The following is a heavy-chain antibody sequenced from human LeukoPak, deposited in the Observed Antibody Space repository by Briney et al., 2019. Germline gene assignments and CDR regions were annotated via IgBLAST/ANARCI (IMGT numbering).Heavy chain of an antibody. J-gene: IGHJ5*02. Sequence: ASVKVSCKASGYTFTGYYMHWVRQAPGQGLEWMGWINPNSGGTNYAQKFQGRVTMTRDTSISTAYMELSRLRSDDTAVYYCARIAAAGNWFDPWGQGTLVTVSS. CDR2: INPNSGGT. V-gene: IGHV1-2*02. CDR1: GYTFTGYY. CDR3: ARIAAAGNWFDP. D-gene: IGHD6-13*01.